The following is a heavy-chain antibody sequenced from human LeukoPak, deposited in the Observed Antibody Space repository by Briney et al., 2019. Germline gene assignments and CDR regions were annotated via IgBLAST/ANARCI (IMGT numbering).Heavy chain of an antibody. CDR3: ARHVSPTYYFDH. V-gene: IGHV4-39*01. CDR2: IYYSGST. D-gene: IGHD5/OR15-5a*01. CDR1: GGSISSSPYY. Sequence: SETLSLTCTVSGGSISSSPYYWGWIRQPPGKGLEWIGSIYYSGSTYYNPSLKSRVTISVDTSKNHFSLKLSSVTAADTAVYFCARHVSPTYYFDHWGQGTLVTVSS. J-gene: IGHJ4*02.